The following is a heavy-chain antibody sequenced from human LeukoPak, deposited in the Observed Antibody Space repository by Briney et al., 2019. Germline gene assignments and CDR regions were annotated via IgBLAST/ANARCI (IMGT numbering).Heavy chain of an antibody. J-gene: IGHJ2*01. Sequence: PGGSLRLSCAASGFTFSSYAMHWVRQAPGKGLEWVAVISYDGSNKYYADSVKGRFTISRDNSKNTQYLQMNRLGAEDTAVYYCARVSIGAWYFDLWGRGTLVTVSS. V-gene: IGHV3-30-3*01. CDR3: ARVSIGAWYFDL. D-gene: IGHD3-16*01. CDR2: ISYDGSNK. CDR1: GFTFSSYA.